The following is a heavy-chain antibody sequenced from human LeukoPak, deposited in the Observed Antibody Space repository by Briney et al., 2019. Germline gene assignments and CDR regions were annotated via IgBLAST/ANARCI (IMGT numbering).Heavy chain of an antibody. CDR3: AARDNGNDLLSYHAMDV. CDR2: IMPVLDTG. CDR1: GGSFRRYA. J-gene: IGHJ6*04. Sequence: RASVKVSCKASGGSFRRYAFAWVRQAPGQGLEWMGGIMPVLDTGSYAQGFQGRVTITADRSTSIAYMELRSLRPEDTALYYCAARDNGNDLLSYHAMDVWGNGTTVTVSS. V-gene: IGHV1-69*06. D-gene: IGHD1-1*01.